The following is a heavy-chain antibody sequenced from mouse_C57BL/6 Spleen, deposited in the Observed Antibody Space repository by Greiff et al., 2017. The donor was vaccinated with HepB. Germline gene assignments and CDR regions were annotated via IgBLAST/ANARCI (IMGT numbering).Heavy chain of an antibody. CDR1: GYAFSSSW. V-gene: IGHV1-82*01. D-gene: IGHD1-1*01. CDR2: IYPGDGDT. CDR3: ARPDYYGSSWFAY. Sequence: VQLQQSGPELVKPGASVKISCKASGYAFSSSWMNWVKQRPGKGLEWIGRIYPGDGDTNYNGKFKGKATLTADKSSSTAYMQRSSLTSEDSAVYFWARPDYYGSSWFAYWGQGTLFTVSA. J-gene: IGHJ3*01.